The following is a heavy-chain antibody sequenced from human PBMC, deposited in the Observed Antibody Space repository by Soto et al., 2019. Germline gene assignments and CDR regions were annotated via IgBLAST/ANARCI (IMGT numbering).Heavy chain of an antibody. CDR1: GYTFTGYY. D-gene: IGHD5-12*01. CDR3: AREDSRGYSGYDIPAWFDP. CDR2: INPNSGGT. Sequence: ASVKVSCKASGYTFTGYYMHWVRQAPGQGLEWMGWINPNSGGTNYAQKFQGRVTMTRDTSISTAYMELSRLRSDDTAVYYCAREDSRGYSGYDIPAWFDPWGKGTLVTVSS. J-gene: IGHJ5*02. V-gene: IGHV1-2*02.